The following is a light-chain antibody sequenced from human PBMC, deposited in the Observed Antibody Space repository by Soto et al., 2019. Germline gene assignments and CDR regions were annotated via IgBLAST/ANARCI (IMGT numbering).Light chain of an antibody. V-gene: IGKV1-39*01. Sequence: DIPMTQSPSSLSASVGARVTITCRASQSMSSFFNWYQQKPGKAPNLLIYVATTLQSGVPSRFSGSGSGTDFTLAICSRQHEDFATYDYQPSYITAYTFGQGTELEI. J-gene: IGKJ2*01. CDR2: VAT. CDR3: QPSYITAYT. CDR1: QSMSSF.